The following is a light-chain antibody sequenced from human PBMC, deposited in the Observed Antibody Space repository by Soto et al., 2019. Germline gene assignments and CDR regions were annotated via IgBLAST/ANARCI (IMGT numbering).Light chain of an antibody. J-gene: IGKJ1*01. CDR2: KAS. CDR3: QHYNSYPPWT. Sequence: DIQMTQSPSTLSASVGDRVTITCRASQSINSWLAWYQQEPGKAPKLRIYKASSLQSGVPSRFSGSGSGTEFTLTISSLQPDDFATYYCQHYNSYPPWTFGQGTKVEIK. CDR1: QSINSW. V-gene: IGKV1-5*03.